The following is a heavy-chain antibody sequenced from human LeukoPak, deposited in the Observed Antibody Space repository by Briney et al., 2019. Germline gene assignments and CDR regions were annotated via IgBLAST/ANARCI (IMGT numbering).Heavy chain of an antibody. V-gene: IGHV3-73*01. D-gene: IGHD1-26*01. Sequence: PGGSLRLSCAASGFSFSDSPIHWVRQASGKGLEWVGRIRSKDQNSATAYAESVKGRFTISRDDSKNMAYLQMNSLRAEDTAVYYCASADGVGATKGFDYWGQGTLVTVSS. J-gene: IGHJ4*02. CDR1: GFSFSDSP. CDR2: IRSKDQNSAT. CDR3: ASADGVGATKGFDY.